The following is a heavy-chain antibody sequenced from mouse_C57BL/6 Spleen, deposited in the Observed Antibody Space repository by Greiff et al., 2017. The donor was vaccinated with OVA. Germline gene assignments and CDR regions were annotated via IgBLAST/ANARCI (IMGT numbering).Heavy chain of an antibody. CDR3: AREGSSPYYFDY. CDR2: IDPSDSYT. Sequence: QVQLKQPGAELVRPGTSVKLSCKASGYTFTSYWMHWVKQRPGQGLEWIGVIDPSDSYTNYNQKFKGKATLTVDTSSSTAYMQLSSLTSEDSAVYYCAREGSSPYYFDYWGQGTTLTVSS. V-gene: IGHV1-59*01. CDR1: GYTFTSYW. D-gene: IGHD1-1*01. J-gene: IGHJ2*01.